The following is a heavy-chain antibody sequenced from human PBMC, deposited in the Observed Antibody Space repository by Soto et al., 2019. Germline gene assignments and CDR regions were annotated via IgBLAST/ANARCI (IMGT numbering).Heavy chain of an antibody. Sequence: SETLSLTCTVSGGSISSGGYYWSWIRQHPGKGLEWIGYIYYSGSTYYNPSLKSRVTISVDTSKNQFSLKLSSVTAADTAVYYCARGEVSSSWDFDYFDYWGQGTLVTVSS. CDR3: ARGEVSSSWDFDYFDY. J-gene: IGHJ4*02. CDR2: IYYSGST. D-gene: IGHD6-13*01. CDR1: GGSISSGGYY. V-gene: IGHV4-31*03.